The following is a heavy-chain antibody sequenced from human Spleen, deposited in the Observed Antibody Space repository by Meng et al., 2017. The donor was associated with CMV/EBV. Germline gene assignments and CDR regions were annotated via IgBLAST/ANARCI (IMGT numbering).Heavy chain of an antibody. CDR1: GYTFTSYG. CDR2: ISAYNGNT. D-gene: IGHD4-23*01. CDR3: VRDIATTVVTPGNY. J-gene: IGHJ4*02. V-gene: IGHV1-18*01. Sequence: ASVKVSCKASGYTFTSYGISWVRQAPGQGLEWMGWISAYNGNTNYAQKLQGRVTMTTDTSTSTAYMELRSLRSDDTAVYYCVRDIATTVVTPGNYWGQGTLVTVSS.